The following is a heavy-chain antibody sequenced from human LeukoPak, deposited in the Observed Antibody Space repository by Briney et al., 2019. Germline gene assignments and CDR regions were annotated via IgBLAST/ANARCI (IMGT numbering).Heavy chain of an antibody. J-gene: IGHJ3*02. V-gene: IGHV3-21*01. D-gene: IGHD3-22*01. Sequence: PGGSLRVSCAASGFTFSSYSMTWVRQAPGKGLEWVSSISSSSSYIYYADSVKGRFTISRDNTKNSLNLQMDSLRAEDTAVYYCAWGRYYDSSGYPFDAFDIWGQGTMVIVSS. CDR2: ISSSSSYI. CDR3: AWGRYYDSSGYPFDAFDI. CDR1: GFTFSSYS.